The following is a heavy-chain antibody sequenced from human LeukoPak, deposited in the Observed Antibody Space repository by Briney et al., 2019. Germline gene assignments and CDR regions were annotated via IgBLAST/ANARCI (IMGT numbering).Heavy chain of an antibody. D-gene: IGHD3-10*01. CDR2: IYQSESS. CDR3: ARHRASMVRRLIIHDAFDV. CDR1: GGSINNGDYS. J-gene: IGHJ3*01. V-gene: IGHV4-30-2*01. Sequence: SETLTPTCAVSGGSINNGDYSWSWIRQPPGKGLEWIGYIYQSESSYYNPSLKSRVTISVDRSKNQLSLKLTSVTAADTAVYYCARHRASMVRRLIIHDAFDVRGRGTMVTVSS.